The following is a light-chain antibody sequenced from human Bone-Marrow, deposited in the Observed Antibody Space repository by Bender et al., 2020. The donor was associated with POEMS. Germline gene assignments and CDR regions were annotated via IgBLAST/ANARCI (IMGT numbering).Light chain of an antibody. CDR1: SLRSYN. J-gene: IGLJ3*02. Sequence: SSELTQDPAVSVALGQIVRITCQGDSLRSYNVGWYQQKPGQAPVLVMFDKNKRPSGIPDRFSGSSSGNTASLTITGAQAEDEADYYCNSRDSRGNLQVVFGGGTKVTVV. V-gene: IGLV3-19*01. CDR3: NSRDSRGNLQVV. CDR2: DKN.